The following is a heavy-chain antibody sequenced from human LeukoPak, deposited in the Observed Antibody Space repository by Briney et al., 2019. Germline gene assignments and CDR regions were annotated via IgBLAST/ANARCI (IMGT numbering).Heavy chain of an antibody. J-gene: IGHJ5*02. CDR1: GGSFSGYY. CDR2: INHSGST. V-gene: IGHV4-34*01. D-gene: IGHD2-2*02. Sequence: SETLSLTCAVYGGSFSGYYWSWIRQPPGKGLEWIGEINHSGSTNYNPSLKSRVTISVDTSKNQFSLKLSSVTAADTAVYYCARGNRIYCSSTSSYTKNWFDPWGQGTLVTVSS. CDR3: ARGNRIYCSSTSSYTKNWFDP.